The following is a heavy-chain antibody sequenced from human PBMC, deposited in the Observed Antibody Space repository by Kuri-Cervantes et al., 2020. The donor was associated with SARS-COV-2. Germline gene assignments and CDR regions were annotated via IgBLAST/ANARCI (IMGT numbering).Heavy chain of an antibody. Sequence: GGSLRLSCKASGYPFTNFGISWVRQAPGRGLEWMGWTSTYSGDTIYPQKIQGRVTMTTDTSTSTAYMDLRGLRSDDTAVYYCARDSATGTRWGDLNGMDVWGQGTTVTVSS. CDR1: GYPFTNFG. J-gene: IGHJ6*02. V-gene: IGHV1-18*01. CDR2: TSTYSGDT. CDR3: ARDSATGTRWGDLNGMDV. D-gene: IGHD1-7*01.